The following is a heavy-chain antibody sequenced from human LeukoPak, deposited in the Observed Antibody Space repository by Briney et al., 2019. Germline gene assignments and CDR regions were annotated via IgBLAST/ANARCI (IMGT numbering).Heavy chain of an antibody. CDR3: ARHYDYYDSSGYYGFDY. V-gene: IGHV4-39*01. D-gene: IGHD3-22*01. CDR1: GGSFSGYY. CDR2: IYYSGST. Sequence: SETLSLTCAVYGGSFSGYYWGWIRQPPGKGLEWIGSIYYSGSTYYNPSLKSRVTISVDTSKNQFSLKLSSVTAADTAVYYCARHYDYYDSSGYYGFDYWGQGTLVTVSS. J-gene: IGHJ4*02.